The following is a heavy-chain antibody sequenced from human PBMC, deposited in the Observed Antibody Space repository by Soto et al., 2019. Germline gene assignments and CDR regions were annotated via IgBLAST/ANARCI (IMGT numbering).Heavy chain of an antibody. CDR1: GGTLNSYA. CDR3: ARGTVTGSQYNFYYYGMDV. V-gene: IGHV1-69*12. J-gene: IGHJ6*02. D-gene: IGHD1-1*01. CDR2: IIPIFGNT. Sequence: QVHLVQSGVEVKKPGSSVKVSCKASGGTLNSYAIDWVRQYPGQGLEWMGGIIPIFGNTYYAQRLQGRVNLTADESTRTAYMELSTLTSEDTAVYYCARGTVTGSQYNFYYYGMDVWGQGTTVIVSS.